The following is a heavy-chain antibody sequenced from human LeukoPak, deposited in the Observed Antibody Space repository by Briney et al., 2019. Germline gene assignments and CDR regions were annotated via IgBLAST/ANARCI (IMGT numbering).Heavy chain of an antibody. CDR1: GGSFSGYY. Sequence: SETLSLTCAVYGGSFSGYYWSWIRQPPGKGLEWIGEIDHSGSTNYKPSLKSRVTISVHTSKNQFSLQLRSVAAADTAMYYCARGDSFYFEYWGQGTLVTVPS. V-gene: IGHV4-34*01. J-gene: IGHJ4*02. D-gene: IGHD3-9*01. CDR2: IDHSGST. CDR3: ARGDSFYFEY.